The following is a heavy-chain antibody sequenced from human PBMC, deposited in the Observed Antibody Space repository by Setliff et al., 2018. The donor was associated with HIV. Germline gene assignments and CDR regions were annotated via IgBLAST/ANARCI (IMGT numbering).Heavy chain of an antibody. V-gene: IGHV3-11*01. D-gene: IGHD2-15*01. CDR3: ARGCSGGSCSPTYYYFFMDV. CDR2: ISSSGSTT. Sequence: GGSLRLSCAASGFTFRDHYMTWIRQAPGKGLEWISYISSSGSTTYYADSVKGRFTISRDNTKDTLYLQMYSLGPEDTAVYYCARGCSGGSCSPTYYYFFMDVWGKGTTVTVSS. CDR1: GFTFRDHY. J-gene: IGHJ6*03.